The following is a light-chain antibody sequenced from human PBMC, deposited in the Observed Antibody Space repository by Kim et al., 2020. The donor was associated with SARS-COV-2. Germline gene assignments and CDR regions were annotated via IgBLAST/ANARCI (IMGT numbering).Light chain of an antibody. CDR1: NSDVGGFNL. CDR3: CSYAGRDTWV. V-gene: IGLV2-23*02. Sequence: QSALTQPASVSGSPGQSITISCIGTNSDVGGFNLVSWYQQLPGKAPKLIIFEVNKRPSGVSNRFSASKSGNTASLSISGLQAEDESDYHCCSYAGRDTWVFGGGTRLTVL. J-gene: IGLJ3*02. CDR2: EVN.